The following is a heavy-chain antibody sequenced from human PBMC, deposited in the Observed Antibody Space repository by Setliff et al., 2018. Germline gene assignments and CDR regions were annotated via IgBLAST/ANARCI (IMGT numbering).Heavy chain of an antibody. CDR2: IWDDGGNK. D-gene: IGHD2-15*01. J-gene: IGHJ4*02. CDR3: ARACSGSGCYAGLES. CDR1: GFTFSTYR. Sequence: GSLRLSCAASGFTFSTYRMHWVRQAPGKGLEWVAVIWDDGGNKYHADSVKGRFTISRDNSKNTLYLQMNSLRPEDTAVYYCARACSGSGCYAGLESWGQGTPVTVSS. V-gene: IGHV3-33*08.